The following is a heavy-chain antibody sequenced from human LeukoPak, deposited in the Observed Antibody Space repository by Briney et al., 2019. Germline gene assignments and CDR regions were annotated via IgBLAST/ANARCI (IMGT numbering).Heavy chain of an antibody. Sequence: GGSLRLSCAASGITFSSYAMSWVRQAPGKGLEWVSAISGSGGSTYYADSVKGRFTISRDNSKNTLYLQMNSLRAEDTAVYYCAKDWGYYYDSSGYHHFDYWGQGTLVTVSS. CDR1: GITFSSYA. V-gene: IGHV3-23*01. CDR3: AKDWGYYYDSSGYHHFDY. J-gene: IGHJ4*02. D-gene: IGHD3-22*01. CDR2: ISGSGGST.